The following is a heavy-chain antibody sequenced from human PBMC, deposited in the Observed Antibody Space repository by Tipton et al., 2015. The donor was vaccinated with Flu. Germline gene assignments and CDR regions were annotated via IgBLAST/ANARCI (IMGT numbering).Heavy chain of an antibody. D-gene: IGHD3-22*01. J-gene: IGHJ6*02. V-gene: IGHV3-30-3*01. CDR1: GFTFSSYA. CDR2: ISYDGSNK. Sequence: SLRLSCAASGFTFSSYAMHWVRQAPGKGLEWVAVISYDGSNKYYADSVKGRFTISRDNSKNTLYLQMNSLRAEDTAVYYCARGGGYDSSGYPSYYYGMDGWGQGTTVTVSS. CDR3: ARGGGYDSSGYPSYYYGMDG.